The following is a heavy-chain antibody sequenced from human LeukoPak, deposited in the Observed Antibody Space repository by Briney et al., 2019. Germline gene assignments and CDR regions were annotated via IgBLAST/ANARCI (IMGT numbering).Heavy chain of an antibody. V-gene: IGHV1-18*01. D-gene: IGHD1-26*01. CDR1: SYTFTRYG. J-gene: IGHJ4*02. CDR3: ARSGRGTYYYFDL. CDR2: ISGYNGNT. Sequence: ASVKVSCKASSYTFTRYGISWVRQAPGQGLEWMGWISGYNGNTNYAQKFQGRVSMTADASTSTAYMELRSLRSDDTAVYYCARSGRGTYYYFDLWGQGTLVTVSS.